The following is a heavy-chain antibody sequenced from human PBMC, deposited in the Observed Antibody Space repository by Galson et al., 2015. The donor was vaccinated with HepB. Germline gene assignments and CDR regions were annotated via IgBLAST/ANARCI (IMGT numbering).Heavy chain of an antibody. Sequence: PLRLSCAASGFTLSAFTMSWVRQAPGKGLEWVSAITGSSGDTYYADSVKGRFIISRDSSKNTLYLQMNSLRAEDTAVYYCAREFGVVDPYFDYWGQGTLLTVSS. CDR3: AREFGVVDPYFDY. CDR1: GFTLSAFT. D-gene: IGHD3-16*01. V-gene: IGHV3-23*01. J-gene: IGHJ4*02. CDR2: ITGSSGDT.